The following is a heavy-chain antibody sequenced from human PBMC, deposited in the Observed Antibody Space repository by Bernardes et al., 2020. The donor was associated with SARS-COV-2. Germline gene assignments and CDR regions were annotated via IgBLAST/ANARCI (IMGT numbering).Heavy chain of an antibody. CDR2: INEDGSEK. CDR1: GFIFSTYW. CDR3: ARDPGSTLDY. J-gene: IGHJ4*02. D-gene: IGHD1-1*01. V-gene: IGHV3-7*01. Sequence: GGSLRLSCAASGFIFSTYWMSWVRQAPGKGLEWVANINEDGSEKYYVDSVKGRFTISRDNAKNSLSLRMNSLRAEDTAVYYCARDPGSTLDYWCQGTLVTVSS.